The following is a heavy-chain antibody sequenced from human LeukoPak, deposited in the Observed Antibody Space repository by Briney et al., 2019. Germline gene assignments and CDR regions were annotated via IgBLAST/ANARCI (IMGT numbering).Heavy chain of an antibody. D-gene: IGHD1-26*01. J-gene: IGHJ4*02. CDR1: GFTFNNYG. V-gene: IGHV3-30*18. Sequence: GGSLRLSCAASGFTFNNYGMHWVRQAPGKGLEWVAVISYDGSNKYYADSVKGRFTISRDNSKNTLYLQMNSLRAEDTAVYYCAKDGSTGGLGYWGQGTLVTVSS. CDR3: AKDGSTGGLGY. CDR2: ISYDGSNK.